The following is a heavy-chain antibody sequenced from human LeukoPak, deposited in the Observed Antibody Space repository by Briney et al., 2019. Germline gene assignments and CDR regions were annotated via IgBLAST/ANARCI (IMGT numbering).Heavy chain of an antibody. D-gene: IGHD5-18*01. CDR2: IYYSGST. CDR1: GGSISSYY. J-gene: IGHJ4*02. CDR3: ARADTSFFDY. V-gene: IGHV4-59*12. Sequence: SETLSLTCTVSGGSISSYYWSWIRQPPGKGLEWIGYIYYSGSTNYNPSLKSRVTISVDTSKNQFSLKLSSVTAADTAVYYCARADTSFFDYWGQGTLVTVSS.